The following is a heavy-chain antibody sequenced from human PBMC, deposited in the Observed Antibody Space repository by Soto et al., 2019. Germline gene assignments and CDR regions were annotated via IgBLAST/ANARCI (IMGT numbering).Heavy chain of an antibody. D-gene: IGHD4-4*01. V-gene: IGHV2-5*01. CDR2: IYWNDDI. CDR1: GFSLKSRREG. CDR3: AHRKVYSIAGNLYSNDAFDV. Sequence: QITLKESGPTLVKPTETLTLTCTFSGFSLKSRREGVGWVRQPPGKAPEWLALIYWNDDILYKPSLKSRMTITKDTSKSQVVLTMTNMDPVDTAKYYCAHRKVYSIAGNLYSNDAFDVWGQGTMVVVSS. J-gene: IGHJ3*01.